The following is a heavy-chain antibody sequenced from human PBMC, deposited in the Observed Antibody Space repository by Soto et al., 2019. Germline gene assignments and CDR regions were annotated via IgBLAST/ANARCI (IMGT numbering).Heavy chain of an antibody. Sequence: PGGSLRLSRAASGFTFSSYSMNWVRQAPGKGLEWVSSISSSSYIYYADSVKGRFTISRDNAKNSLYLQMNSLRAEDTAVYYCALDYDFWSGYYTGGGRNWFDPWGQGTLVTVSS. J-gene: IGHJ5*02. D-gene: IGHD3-3*01. CDR2: ISSSSYI. CDR3: ALDYDFWSGYYTGGGRNWFDP. CDR1: GFTFSSYS. V-gene: IGHV3-21*01.